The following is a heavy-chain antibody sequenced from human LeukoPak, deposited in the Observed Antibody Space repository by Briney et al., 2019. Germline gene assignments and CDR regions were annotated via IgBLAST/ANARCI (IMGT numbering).Heavy chain of an antibody. D-gene: IGHD6-13*01. Sequence: GESLTISCKGSGYSFTSYWIGWVRQMPGKGLEWMGIIYPGDSDTRYSPSFQGQVTISADKSISTAYLQWSSLKASDTAMYYCARPDLAAAAPEYFQHWGQGTVVTVSS. CDR3: ARPDLAAAAPEYFQH. CDR2: IYPGDSDT. CDR1: GYSFTSYW. J-gene: IGHJ1*01. V-gene: IGHV5-51*01.